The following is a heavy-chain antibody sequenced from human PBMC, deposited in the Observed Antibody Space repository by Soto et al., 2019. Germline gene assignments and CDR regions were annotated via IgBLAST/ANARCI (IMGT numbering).Heavy chain of an antibody. J-gene: IGHJ5*02. CDR3: ARESDYYDSSGYKYNWFDP. V-gene: IGHV3-23*01. Sequence: EVLLLESGGDLRQPGESLGLSCAASGFDFAAYVMTWVRQVPGKGLEWVASIGDSGSKTHYADSVKGRVTIYRDNSMKTVSLQMNNLRVEDTAVYYCARESDYYDSSGYKYNWFDPWGQGTLVTVSS. CDR2: IGDSGSKT. CDR1: GFDFAAYV. D-gene: IGHD3-22*01.